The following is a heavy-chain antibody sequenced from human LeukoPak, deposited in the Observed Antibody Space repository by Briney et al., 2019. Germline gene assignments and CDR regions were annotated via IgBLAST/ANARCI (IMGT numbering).Heavy chain of an antibody. J-gene: IGHJ5*02. CDR2: IYSGGST. D-gene: IGHD4-11*01. CDR3: ARGGRDYSNYWFDP. V-gene: IGHV3-53*01. CDR1: GFTVSSNY. Sequence: GRSLRLSCAASGFTVSSNYMSWVRQAPGKGLEWVSVIYSGGSTYYADSVKGRFTISRDSSKNTLYLQMSSLRAEDTAVYFCARGGRDYSNYWFDPWGQGILVTVSS.